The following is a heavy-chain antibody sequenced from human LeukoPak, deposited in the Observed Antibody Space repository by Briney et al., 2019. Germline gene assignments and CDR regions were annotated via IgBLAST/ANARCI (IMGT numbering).Heavy chain of an antibody. CDR3: AKSSLRGGYFYSYMDV. D-gene: IGHD3-3*01. Sequence: GGSLRLSCAASGFSFSSYNMNWVRQAPGKGLEWVSSITSSSTYTFYADSVKGRFTISRDNARNSLYLQMNSLRAEDTAIYYCAKSSLRGGYFYSYMDVWGKGTTVTISS. V-gene: IGHV3-21*04. J-gene: IGHJ6*03. CDR1: GFSFSSYN. CDR2: ITSSSTYT.